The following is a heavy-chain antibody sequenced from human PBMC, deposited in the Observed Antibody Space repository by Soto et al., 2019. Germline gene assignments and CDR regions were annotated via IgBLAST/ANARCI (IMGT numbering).Heavy chain of an antibody. D-gene: IGHD6-13*01. J-gene: IGHJ6*03. Sequence: SETLSLTCTVSGGSISSYYWSWIRQPPGKGLEWIGYIYYSGSTNYNPSLKSRVTISVDTSKNQFSLKLSSVTAADTAVYYCARVRYSRTPYYYYMDVWGKGTTVTVSS. CDR2: IYYSGST. CDR1: GGSISSYY. V-gene: IGHV4-59*01. CDR3: ARVRYSRTPYYYYMDV.